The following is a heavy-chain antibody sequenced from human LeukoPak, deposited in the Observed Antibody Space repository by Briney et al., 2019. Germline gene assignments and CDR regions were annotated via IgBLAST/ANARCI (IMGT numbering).Heavy chain of an antibody. D-gene: IGHD3-10*01. V-gene: IGHV1-2*02. J-gene: IGHJ4*02. Sequence: AASVKVSCKASGYTFTGYYMHWVRQAPGQGLEWMGWINPNSGGTNYAQKFQGRVTMTRDTSISTAYMELSRLRSDDTAVYYCARRITMVRGVNADYWGQGTLVTVSS. CDR2: INPNSGGT. CDR1: GYTFTGYY. CDR3: ARRITMVRGVNADY.